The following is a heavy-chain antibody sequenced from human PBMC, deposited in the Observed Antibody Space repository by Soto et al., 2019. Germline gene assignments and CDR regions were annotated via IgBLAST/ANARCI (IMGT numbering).Heavy chain of an antibody. CDR1: GDSVSSNSAA. Sequence: SQTLSLTCAISGDSVSSNSAAWNWIRQCPSGGLEWLGRTYYRSRWYNDYAVSVRSRITINPDTSKNQFSLHLNSVTPVDTAVYYSDATTALTTYYNEAWSKGTTDTVSS. V-gene: IGHV6-1*01. CDR2: TYYRSRWYN. D-gene: IGHD1-7*01. J-gene: IGHJ6*03. CDR3: DATTALTTYYNEA.